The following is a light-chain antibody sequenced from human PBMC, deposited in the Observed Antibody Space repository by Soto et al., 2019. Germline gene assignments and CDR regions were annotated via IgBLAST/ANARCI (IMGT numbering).Light chain of an antibody. CDR1: TSNIGSNP. J-gene: IGLJ3*02. V-gene: IGLV1-44*01. CDR2: SNT. Sequence: QSVLTQPPSASAPPGQRVTISCSGSTSNIGSNPVNWYQQLPGTAPKLLMYSNTQRPSGVPDRFPGSKSGTSASLAISALQSEDESTYYCATWDDSLNVWLFGGGTKVTVL. CDR3: ATWDDSLNVWL.